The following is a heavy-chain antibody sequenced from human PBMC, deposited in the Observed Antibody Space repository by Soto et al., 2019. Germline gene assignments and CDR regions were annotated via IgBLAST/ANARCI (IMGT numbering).Heavy chain of an antibody. CDR2: IYHSGST. Sequence: QVQLQESGPGLVKPSGTLSLTCAVSGGSISSSNWWSWVRQPPGKGLKWIGEIYHSGSTNYNPSLKRRVTISVDKSKNQFSLKPSSVTAADTAVYYCARRLYSSGWIYWYFDLWGRGTLVTVSS. J-gene: IGHJ2*01. CDR1: GGSISSSNW. CDR3: ARRLYSSGWIYWYFDL. V-gene: IGHV4-4*02. D-gene: IGHD6-19*01.